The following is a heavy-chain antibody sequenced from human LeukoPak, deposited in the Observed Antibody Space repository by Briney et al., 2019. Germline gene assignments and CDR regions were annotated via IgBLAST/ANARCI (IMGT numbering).Heavy chain of an antibody. CDR1: GFTFSNAW. Sequence: GGSLRLSCAASGFTFSNAWMTWVRQAPGKGLEWVAVISKDGSKKDYVDSVKGRFTISRDNSKKTLFLQMNSLRAEDTAEYYCARESGSGSVFDYWGQGTLVTVSS. V-gene: IGHV3-30*03. J-gene: IGHJ4*02. D-gene: IGHD3-10*01. CDR3: ARESGSGSVFDY. CDR2: ISKDGSKK.